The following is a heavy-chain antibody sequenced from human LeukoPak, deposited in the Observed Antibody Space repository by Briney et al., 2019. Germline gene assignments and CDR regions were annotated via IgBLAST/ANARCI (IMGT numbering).Heavy chain of an antibody. D-gene: IGHD2-2*02. CDR1: GFTFSSYG. CDR2: IRYDGSNK. CDR3: AKDRYCSSTSCYRGDKYYFDY. J-gene: IGHJ4*02. V-gene: IGHV3-30*02. Sequence: GGSLRLSCAASGFTFSSYGMHWVRQAPGKGLEWVAFIRYDGSNKYYADSVKGRFTISRDNSKNTLYLQMNSLRAEDTAVYYCAKDRYCSSTSCYRGDKYYFDYWGQGTLVTVSS.